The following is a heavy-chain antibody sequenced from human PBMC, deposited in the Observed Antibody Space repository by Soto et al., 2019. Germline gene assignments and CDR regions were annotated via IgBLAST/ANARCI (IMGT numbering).Heavy chain of an antibody. V-gene: IGHV4-30-4*01. CDR1: GGSISSGDYY. D-gene: IGHD4-17*01. CDR3: AIYGGNSVYFDY. J-gene: IGHJ4*02. CDR2: IYYSGST. Sequence: QVQLQESGPGLVNPSQTLSLTCTVSGGSISSGDYYWSWIRQPPGKGLEWIGYIYYSGSTDYHPSLKSSVTISVDTSQTQFSLKLSSVTAEDTAVYYCAIYGGNSVYFDYWDQGTLVTVSS.